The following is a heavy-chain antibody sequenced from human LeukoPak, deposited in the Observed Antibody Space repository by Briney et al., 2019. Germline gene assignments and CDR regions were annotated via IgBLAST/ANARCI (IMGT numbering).Heavy chain of an antibody. D-gene: IGHD1-26*01. CDR1: GFTFSSYG. Sequence: GGSLRLSCAASGFTFSSYGIHWVRQAPGKGLEWVAVILFDGSSKYYAYSVKGRFTISRDNSKNTLYLQMNSLSAENTAVYYCAKIAGTYSPDYWGQGTLVTVSS. V-gene: IGHV3-30*18. CDR2: ILFDGSSK. CDR3: AKIAGTYSPDY. J-gene: IGHJ4*02.